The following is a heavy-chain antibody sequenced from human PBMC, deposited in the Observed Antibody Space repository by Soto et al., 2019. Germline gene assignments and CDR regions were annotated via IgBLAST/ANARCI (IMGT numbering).Heavy chain of an antibody. J-gene: IGHJ4*02. CDR2: IYYSGST. D-gene: IGHD2-2*02. Sequence: SETLSLTCTVSGGSISSGGYYWSWILQHPGKGLEWIGYIYYSGSTYYNPSLKSRVTISVETSKKQFSLKLSSVTAADTAVYYCARATEPEYCSSTSCYTATIQYYFEYWGKGTLVIVSS. V-gene: IGHV4-31*03. CDR3: ARATEPEYCSSTSCYTATIQYYFEY. CDR1: GGSISSGGYY.